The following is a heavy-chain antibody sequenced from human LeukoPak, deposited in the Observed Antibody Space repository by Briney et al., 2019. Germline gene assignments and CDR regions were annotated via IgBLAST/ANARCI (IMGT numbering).Heavy chain of an antibody. CDR1: GFTFSTYG. J-gene: IGHJ4*02. CDR2: ISSSSSYI. V-gene: IGHV3-21*01. CDR3: AREGDGYHFDY. D-gene: IGHD5-24*01. Sequence: GGSLRLSCAASGFTFSTYGMHWVRQAPGKGLEWVSSISSSSSYIYYADSVKGRFTISRDNAKNSLYLQMNSLRAEDTAVYYCAREGDGYHFDYWGQGTLVTVSS.